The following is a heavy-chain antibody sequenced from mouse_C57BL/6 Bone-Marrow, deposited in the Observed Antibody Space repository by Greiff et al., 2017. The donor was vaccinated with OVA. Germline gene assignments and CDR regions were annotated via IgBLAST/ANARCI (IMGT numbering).Heavy chain of an antibody. CDR3: ARSECYDLYDMDY. V-gene: IGHV1-63*01. CDR2: IYPGGGYT. J-gene: IGHJ4*01. D-gene: IGHD1-1*01. Sequence: QVQLQQSGAELVRPGTSVKMSCKASGYTFTNYWIGWAKQRPGHGLEWIGDIYPGGGYTNYNEKFKGKAPLTADKSSSPAYMQFSSLTSEDSAVYYCARSECYDLYDMDYWGQGTSLTVSS. CDR1: GYTFTNYW.